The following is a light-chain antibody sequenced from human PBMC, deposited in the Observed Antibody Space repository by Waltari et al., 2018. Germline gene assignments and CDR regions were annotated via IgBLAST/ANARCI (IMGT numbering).Light chain of an antibody. Sequence: ETVLTQSPGTLSLSPGERATLSCRASQSISSTQLHWYQQKPGQAPRLVIYGASSRATGIPVRFNGGGSGRDFTLIISRLEPEDFAVYYCQQSGTAPLTFGGGTKVEIK. V-gene: IGKV3-20*01. CDR3: QQSGTAPLT. J-gene: IGKJ4*01. CDR2: GAS. CDR1: QSISSTQ.